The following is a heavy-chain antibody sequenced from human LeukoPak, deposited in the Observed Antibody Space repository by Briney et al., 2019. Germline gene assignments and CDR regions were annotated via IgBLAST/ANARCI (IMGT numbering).Heavy chain of an antibody. J-gene: IGHJ2*01. CDR1: GVTLSNYA. V-gene: IGHV3-23*01. CDR2: IGSSGSGGNT. D-gene: IGHD1-26*01. CDR3: AKDRTVGASYWYFDL. Sequence: GGSLRLSCVASGVTLSNYAMSWARQAPGKGLEWVSGIGSSGSGGNTYYADSVKGRFTISRDSSRDTLFLHMNTLRAEDTAIYYCAKDRTVGASYWYFDLWGRGTLVTVSS.